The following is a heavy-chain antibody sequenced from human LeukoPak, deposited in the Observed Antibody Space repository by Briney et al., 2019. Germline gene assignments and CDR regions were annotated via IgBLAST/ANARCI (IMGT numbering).Heavy chain of an antibody. J-gene: IGHJ5*02. V-gene: IGHV3-7*01. CDR3: ARDLGYCSGGSCYAMDNWFDP. D-gene: IGHD2-15*01. Sequence: GGSLRLSCAASGFTFSSYWMSWVRQAPGKGLEWVANIKQDGSEKYYVDSVKGRFTISRDNAKNSLYLQMNSLRAEDTAVYYCARDLGYCSGGSCYAMDNWFDPWGQGTLVTVSS. CDR2: IKQDGSEK. CDR1: GFTFSSYW.